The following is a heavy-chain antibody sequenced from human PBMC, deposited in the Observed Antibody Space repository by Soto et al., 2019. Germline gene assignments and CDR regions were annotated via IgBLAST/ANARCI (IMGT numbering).Heavy chain of an antibody. CDR1: GYTFTSYG. J-gene: IGHJ4*02. V-gene: IGHV1-18*01. Sequence: QVPLVQSGAEVKKPGASVKVSCKASGYTFTSYGISWVRQAPGQGLEWMGWISAYNGNTNYAQKLQGRVTMTTDTSTSIAYMELRSLRSDDTAVYYCAREPYDFWSGYYKGGIDYWGQGTLVTVSS. D-gene: IGHD3-3*01. CDR2: ISAYNGNT. CDR3: AREPYDFWSGYYKGGIDY.